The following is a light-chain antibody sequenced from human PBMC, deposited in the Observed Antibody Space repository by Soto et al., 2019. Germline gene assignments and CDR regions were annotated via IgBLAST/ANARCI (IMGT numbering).Light chain of an antibody. CDR3: SSYTSSSTVV. CDR1: SSDVGGYNY. CDR2: DVS. Sequence: QSALAQPGSVSGSPGQSITISCTGTSSDVGGYNYVSWYQQHPGKAPKLMIYDVSNRPSGVSNRFSGSRSGNTASLTISGLQGEDEADYYCSSYTSSSTVVFGGGTKLTVL. V-gene: IGLV2-14*03. J-gene: IGLJ2*01.